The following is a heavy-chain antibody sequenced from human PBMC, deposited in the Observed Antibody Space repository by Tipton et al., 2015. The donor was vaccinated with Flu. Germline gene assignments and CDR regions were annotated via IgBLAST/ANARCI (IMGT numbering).Heavy chain of an antibody. CDR1: KSTFISYW. J-gene: IGHJ4*03. V-gene: IGHV5-51*01. Sequence: QLVQSGAEVKKPGESLKISCEDSKSTFISYWIGWVRQMPGKGLEWMGIIYPGDLDTRYSPFFEGQVTISADKSVTTAYLQWSSLKASDTAIYYCARQDCNSGTCYIDYWGQGTLVTVSS. CDR2: IYPGDLDT. D-gene: IGHD2/OR15-2a*01. CDR3: ARQDCNSGTCYIDY.